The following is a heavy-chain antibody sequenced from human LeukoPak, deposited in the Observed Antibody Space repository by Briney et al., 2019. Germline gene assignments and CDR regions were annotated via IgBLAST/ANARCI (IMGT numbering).Heavy chain of an antibody. D-gene: IGHD1-14*01. CDR2: MCSGGST. V-gene: IGHV3-66*01. J-gene: IGHJ3*02. CDR1: GFTVSSEY. CDR3: ARGGPEDAFDI. Sequence: GGSLRLSCVASGFTVSSEYMSWVRQAPGKGLEWVSVMCSGGSTYYADSAKDRFIISRDSSRNTLYLQMNSLRAEDTAVYYCARGGPEDAFDIWGQGTLVTVSS.